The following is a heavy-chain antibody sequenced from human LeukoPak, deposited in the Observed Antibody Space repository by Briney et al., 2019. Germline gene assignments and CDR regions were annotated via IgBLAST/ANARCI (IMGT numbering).Heavy chain of an antibody. V-gene: IGHV4-59*01. CDR2: IYYSGST. D-gene: IGHD6-13*01. CDR1: GGSISSYY. CDR3: ASSPQLDYFDY. Sequence: SETLSLTCTVSGGSISSYYWSWIRQPPGKGLEWIGYIYYSGSTNYNPSLESRVTISVDTSKNQFSLKLSSVTAADTAVYYCASSPQLDYFDYWGQGTLVTVSS. J-gene: IGHJ4*02.